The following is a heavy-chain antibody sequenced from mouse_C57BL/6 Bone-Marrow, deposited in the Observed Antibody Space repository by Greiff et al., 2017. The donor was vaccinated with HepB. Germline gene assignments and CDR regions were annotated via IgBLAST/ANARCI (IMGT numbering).Heavy chain of an antibody. Sequence: VQLQQPGAELVKPGASVKLSCKASGYTFTSYWMHWVKQRPGQGLEWIGMIHPNSGSTNYNEKFKSKATLTVDKSSSTAYMQLSSLTSEDSAVYYCARRHAILEGYFDYWGQGTTLTVSS. J-gene: IGHJ2*01. CDR3: ARRHAILEGYFDY. CDR1: GYTFTSYW. D-gene: IGHD6-1*01. V-gene: IGHV1-64*01. CDR2: IHPNSGST.